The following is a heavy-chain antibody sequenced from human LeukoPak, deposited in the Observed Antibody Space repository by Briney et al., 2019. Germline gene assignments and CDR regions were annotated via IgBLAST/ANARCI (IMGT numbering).Heavy chain of an antibody. CDR1: GFTLNKYW. V-gene: IGHV3-74*01. Sequence: GGSLRLSCEASGFTLNKYWMHWVRQAPGKGLVWVSRITGDGSDIAYADSVKGRFTVSRDDAKNTLFLQMTSPRVEDTAIYYCARDAYTTTSNWLDPWGQGTLVTVSS. CDR2: ITGDGSDI. CDR3: ARDAYTTTSNWLDP. D-gene: IGHD4-17*01. J-gene: IGHJ5*02.